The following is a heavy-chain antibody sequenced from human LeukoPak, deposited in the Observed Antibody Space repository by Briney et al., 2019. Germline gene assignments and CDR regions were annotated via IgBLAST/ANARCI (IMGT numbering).Heavy chain of an antibody. J-gene: IGHJ4*02. CDR2: IRYDGSNK. Sequence: TGGSLRLSCAASGFTFSTSGMHWVRQAPGKGLEWVSFIRYDGSNKYYADSVKGRFTISRDNSENTLYLQMNSLRTEDTAVYYCAKRHYYDSGGYSFDYWGQGTLVTVSS. CDR1: GFTFSTSG. CDR3: AKRHYYDSGGYSFDY. D-gene: IGHD3-22*01. V-gene: IGHV3-30*02.